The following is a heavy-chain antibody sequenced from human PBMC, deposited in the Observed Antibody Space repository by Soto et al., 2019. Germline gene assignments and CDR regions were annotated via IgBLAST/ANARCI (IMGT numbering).Heavy chain of an antibody. CDR1: GGSISSYY. CDR3: ARDGTCRVGYGMDV. D-gene: IGHD1-26*01. CDR2: IYYSGST. V-gene: IGHV4-59*01. Sequence: QVQLQESGPGLVKPSETLSLTCTVSGGSISSYYWSWIRQPPGKGLELIGYIYYSGSTNYNPSLKSRVTISVATSKTQFSLRLSSVTAADTAVYYCARDGTCRVGYGMDVWGQGTKVTVSS. J-gene: IGHJ6*02.